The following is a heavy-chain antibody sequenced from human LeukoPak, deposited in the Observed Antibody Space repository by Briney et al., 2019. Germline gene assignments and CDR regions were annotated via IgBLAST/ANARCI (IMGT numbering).Heavy chain of an antibody. Sequence: GGSLRLSCATSGFTFSDYSMNWDRQAPGKGLEWVSYIDGAGYTIYYADSVKGRFTISRDNAKSSLDLQMNSLRDEDTAVYYCSRRFDSWGQGTLVTVSS. CDR1: GFTFSDYS. J-gene: IGHJ4*02. V-gene: IGHV3-48*02. CDR2: IDGAGYTI. CDR3: SRRFDS.